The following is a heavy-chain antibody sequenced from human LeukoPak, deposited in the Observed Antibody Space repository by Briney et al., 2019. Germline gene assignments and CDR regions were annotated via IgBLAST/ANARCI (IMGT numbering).Heavy chain of an antibody. CDR3: ARDLVAVAAGGMDV. CDR1: GYTFTGYY. Sequence: ASVKVSCKASGYTFTGYYMHWVRQAPGQGLEWMGWINPNSGGTNYAQKFQGRVTMTRDTSISTAYMELSGLRSDDTAVYYCARDLVAVAAGGMDVWGKGTTVTVSS. V-gene: IGHV1-2*02. D-gene: IGHD6-19*01. J-gene: IGHJ6*04. CDR2: INPNSGGT.